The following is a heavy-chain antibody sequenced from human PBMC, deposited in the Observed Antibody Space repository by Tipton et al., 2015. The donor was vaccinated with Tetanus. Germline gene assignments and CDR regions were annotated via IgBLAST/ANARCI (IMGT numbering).Heavy chain of an antibody. CDR3: VTVNFPNYYHYGMDV. CDR1: GFTFGIYA. D-gene: IGHD1-1*01. J-gene: IGHJ6*02. Sequence: LRLSCAGSGFTFGIYAMSWVRQAPGKGLEWIGEINHSGNTNHNPSLKSRVTLSVDTSKNQFSLKLNSVTVADTAMYYCVTVNFPNYYHYGMDVWGQGTTVTVSS. V-gene: IGHV4-34*08. CDR2: INHSGNT.